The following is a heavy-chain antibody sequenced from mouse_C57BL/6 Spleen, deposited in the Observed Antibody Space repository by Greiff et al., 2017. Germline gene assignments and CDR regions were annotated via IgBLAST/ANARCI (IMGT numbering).Heavy chain of an antibody. V-gene: IGHV3-6*01. D-gene: IGHD2-4*01. Sequence: EVQVVESGPGLVKPSQSLSLTCSVTGYSITSGYYWKWLRPLTGNKLEWMGYISYDGSNNYNPSLKNRIPITRDTSKNQFFLTLNSVTTEDTATYYCASYDYFGFAYWGQGTLVTVSA. CDR2: ISYDGSN. CDR3: ASYDYFGFAY. J-gene: IGHJ3*01. CDR1: GYSITSGYY.